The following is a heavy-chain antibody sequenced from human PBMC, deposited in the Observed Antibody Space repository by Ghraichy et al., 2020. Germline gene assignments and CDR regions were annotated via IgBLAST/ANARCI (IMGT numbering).Heavy chain of an antibody. CDR1: GGSFSGYY. J-gene: IGHJ2*01. CDR3: ARGGFSVWLRYWYFDL. V-gene: IGHV4-34*01. Sequence: SETLSLTCAVYGGSFSGYYWSWIRQPPGKGLEWIGEINHSGSTNYNPSLKSRVTISVDTSKNQFSLKLSSVTAADTAVYYCARGGFSVWLRYWYFDLWGRGTLVTVSS. D-gene: IGHD5-12*01. CDR2: INHSGST.